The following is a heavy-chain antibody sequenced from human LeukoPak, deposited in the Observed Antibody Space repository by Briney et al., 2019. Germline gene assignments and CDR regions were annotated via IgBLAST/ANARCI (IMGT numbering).Heavy chain of an antibody. D-gene: IGHD3-3*01. J-gene: IGHJ3*02. CDR1: DGSLYEYY. CDR3: AREMWVARSGFDI. CDR2: VSHGGGT. Sequence: SETLSLTCSVYDGSLYEYYWSWFRQSPGKGLEWIGEVSHGGGTNYNWSLESRVTISVDKSKIQFSLMVTSVTAADTAIYYCAREMWVARSGFDIWAQGTVVTVSS. V-gene: IGHV4-34*01.